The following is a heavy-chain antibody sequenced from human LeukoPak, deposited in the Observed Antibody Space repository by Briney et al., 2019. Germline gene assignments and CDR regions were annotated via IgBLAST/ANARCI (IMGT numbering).Heavy chain of an antibody. J-gene: IGHJ4*02. D-gene: IGHD4-17*01. CDR2: IYYSGST. CDR3: ARDQDDYGGFDY. CDR1: AGSISGYY. Sequence: SETLSLTCTVSAGSISGYYWSWVRQPPGKGLEWIGYIYYSGSTNYNPSLKSRVTISVDTSKNQFSLKLSSVTAADTAVYYCARDQDDYGGFDYWGQGTLVTVSS. V-gene: IGHV4-59*01.